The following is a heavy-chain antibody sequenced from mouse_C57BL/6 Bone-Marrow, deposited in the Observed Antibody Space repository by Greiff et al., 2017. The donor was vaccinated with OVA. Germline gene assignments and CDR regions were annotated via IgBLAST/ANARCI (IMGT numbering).Heavy chain of an antibody. CDR2: IYPGDGDT. CDR1: GYAFSSSW. CDR3: ARRGGWLLYAMDY. J-gene: IGHJ4*01. V-gene: IGHV1-82*01. D-gene: IGHD2-3*01. Sequence: VQLQQSGPELVKPGASVKISCKASGYAFSSSWMNWVKQRPGKGLEWIGRIYPGDGDTNYNGKFKGKATLTADKSSSTAYMQLSSLTSEDSAVYFCARRGGWLLYAMDYWGQGTSVTVSS.